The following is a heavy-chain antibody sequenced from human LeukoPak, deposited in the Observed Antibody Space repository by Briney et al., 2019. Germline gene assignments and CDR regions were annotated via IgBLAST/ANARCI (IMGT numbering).Heavy chain of an antibody. D-gene: IGHD3-10*01. J-gene: IGHJ4*02. V-gene: IGHV3-21*01. CDR3: ARDTSGSQVITYLDY. Sequence: PGGSLRLSCAASGFTFSSYWMSWVRQAPGKGLEWVSYIDSTSAYIFYADSAQGRFTLSRDNAKNSLILQMNSLRAEDTAVYYCARDTSGSQVITYLDYWGQGILVTVAS. CDR1: GFTFSSYW. CDR2: IDSTSAYI.